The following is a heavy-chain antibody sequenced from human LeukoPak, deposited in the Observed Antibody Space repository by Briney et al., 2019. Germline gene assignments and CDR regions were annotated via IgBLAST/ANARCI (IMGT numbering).Heavy chain of an antibody. Sequence: GGSLRLSCAASGFTFSSYWMHWVRQAPGKGLVWVSRIYSDGSSTNYADSVKGRFTISRDNAKNTLYLQTNSLRAEDTAVYYCARGEYCSGGSCYSAAFDIWGQGTMVTVSS. V-gene: IGHV3-74*01. CDR1: GFTFSSYW. D-gene: IGHD2-15*01. CDR3: ARGEYCSGGSCYSAAFDI. J-gene: IGHJ3*02. CDR2: IYSDGSST.